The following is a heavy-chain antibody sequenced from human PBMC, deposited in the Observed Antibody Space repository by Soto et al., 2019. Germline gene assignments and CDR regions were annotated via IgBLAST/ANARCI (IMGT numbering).Heavy chain of an antibody. V-gene: IGHV3-30*18. CDR3: AKLLVFEGEVVQDFDY. CDR1: GFTFSSYP. D-gene: IGHD2-2*01. CDR2: TPYDGSNK. J-gene: IGHJ4*02. Sequence: QVHLVESGGGVVQPGRSLRLSCAASGFTFSSYPIHWVRQAPGKGLEWVAVTPYDGSNKYYADSVKGRFTISRDNSKNTRHLQMKSLGPEDTAVYYCAKLLVFEGEVVQDFDYWGQGTLVTVSS.